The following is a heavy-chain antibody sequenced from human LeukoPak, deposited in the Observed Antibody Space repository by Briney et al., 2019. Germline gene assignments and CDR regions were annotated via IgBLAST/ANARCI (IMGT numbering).Heavy chain of an antibody. Sequence: SQTLSLTCAISGDSVSSRSACWTWIRQSPSSGLEWLGRTCYRSGWGSDYAPSLKSRISISADTSKNQFSLQLNSVTPEDTAVYYCAREGDWAGTAYWGQGTLVA. CDR2: TCYRSGWGS. V-gene: IGHV6-1*01. CDR3: AREGDWAGTAY. D-gene: IGHD3/OR15-3a*01. J-gene: IGHJ4*02. CDR1: GDSVSSRSAC.